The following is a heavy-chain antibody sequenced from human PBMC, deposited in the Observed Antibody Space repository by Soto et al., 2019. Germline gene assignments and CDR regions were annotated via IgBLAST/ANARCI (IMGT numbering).Heavy chain of an antibody. CDR2: ISWNSGSI. D-gene: IGHD2-2*02. CDR3: AKDHCSSTGCYIDY. CDR1: GFTFDDYA. Sequence: GGSLRLSCAASGFTFDDYAMHWVRQAPGKGLEWVSGISWNSGSIGYADSVKGRFTISRDNAKNSLYLQMNSLRAEDTALYYCAKDHCSSTGCYIDYWGQGTLVTVSS. J-gene: IGHJ4*02. V-gene: IGHV3-9*01.